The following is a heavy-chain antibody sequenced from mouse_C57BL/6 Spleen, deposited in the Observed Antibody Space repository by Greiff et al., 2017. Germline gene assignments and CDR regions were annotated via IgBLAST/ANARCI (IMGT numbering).Heavy chain of an antibody. D-gene: IGHD2-2*01. CDR3: TRSGLLWLRRDY. J-gene: IGHJ2*01. Sequence: QVQLQQSGAELVRPGASVTLSCKASGYTFTDYEMHWVKQTPVHGLEWIGAIDPETGGTAYNQKFKGKAILTADKSSSTAYMELRSLTSEDSAVYYCTRSGLLWLRRDYWGQGTTLTVSS. V-gene: IGHV1-15*01. CDR2: IDPETGGT. CDR1: GYTFTDYE.